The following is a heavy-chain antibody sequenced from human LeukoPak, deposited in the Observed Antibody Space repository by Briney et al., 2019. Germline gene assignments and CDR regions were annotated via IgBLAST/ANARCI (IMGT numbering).Heavy chain of an antibody. V-gene: IGHV4-59*05. CDR2: IYYSGST. CDR3: ARRINSSGLI. D-gene: IGHD6-19*01. Sequence: SETLSLTCTVSGGSISSYYWSWIRQPPGKGLEWIGSIYYSGSTYYNPSLKSRVTISVDTSKNQFSLKLSSVTAADTAVYYCARRINSSGLIWGQGTMVTVSS. J-gene: IGHJ3*02. CDR1: GGSISSYY.